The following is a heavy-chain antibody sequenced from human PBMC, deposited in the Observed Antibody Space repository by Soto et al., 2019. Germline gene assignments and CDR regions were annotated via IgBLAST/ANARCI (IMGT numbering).Heavy chain of an antibody. CDR2: IRSKANSYAT. D-gene: IGHD6-19*01. J-gene: IGHJ4*02. V-gene: IGHV3-73*01. CDR3: TSTVAGTVDY. CDR1: GFTFSGSA. Sequence: EVQLVESGGGLVQPGGSLKLSCAASGFTFSGSAMHWVRQASGKGLEWVGRIRSKANSYATAYAASVKGRFTISRDDSKNPAYLQMNSLKTEDTAVYYCTSTVAGTVDYWGQGTLVTVSS.